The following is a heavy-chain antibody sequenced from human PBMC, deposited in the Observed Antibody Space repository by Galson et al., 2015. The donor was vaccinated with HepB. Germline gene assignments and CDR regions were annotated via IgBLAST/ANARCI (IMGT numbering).Heavy chain of an antibody. CDR2: ICSGGSDK. Sequence: SLRLSCAASGFTFSSYSMHWVRQAPGKGLEWVAVICSGGSDKYYADSVKGRFTISRDNSKNTLYLQMNSLRAEDTAVYYCETDRARDGNNAGFDYWGQGTLVIVSS. CDR3: ETDRARDGNNAGFDY. J-gene: IGHJ4*02. V-gene: IGHV3-33*01. CDR1: GFTFSSYS. D-gene: IGHD5-24*01.